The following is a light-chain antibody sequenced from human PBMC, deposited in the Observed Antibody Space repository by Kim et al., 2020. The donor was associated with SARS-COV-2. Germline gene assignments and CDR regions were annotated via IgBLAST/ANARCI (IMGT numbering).Light chain of an antibody. CDR2: DTD. CDR3: ATWHDSLAAYV. J-gene: IGLJ1*01. CDR1: SSNIGRNY. V-gene: IGLV1-47*01. Sequence: GQSVTISCSGGSSNIGRNYVYWYQQVPGKAPKLLIHDTDQLPSGVPDRFSGSESGTSASLAISGLRSEDEADYYCATWHDSLAAYVFGTGTKVTVL.